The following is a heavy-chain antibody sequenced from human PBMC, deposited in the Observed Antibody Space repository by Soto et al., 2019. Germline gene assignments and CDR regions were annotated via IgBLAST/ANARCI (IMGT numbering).Heavy chain of an antibody. J-gene: IGHJ5*02. CDR3: ARDRSGGFLELLS. Sequence: GASVKVSCKASGYTFTGYSMHWVRQAPGQGLEWMGWINPNSGGTNYAQKSHAMVVMPRYNFSRKSYMEMSRLRSHDTAVYYCARDRSGGFLELLSLGQGTLVTVSS. CDR2: INPNSGGT. CDR1: GYTFTGYS. D-gene: IGHD3-3*01. V-gene: IGHV1-2*02.